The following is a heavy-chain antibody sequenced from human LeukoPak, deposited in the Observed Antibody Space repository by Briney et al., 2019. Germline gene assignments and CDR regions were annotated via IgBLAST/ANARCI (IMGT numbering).Heavy chain of an antibody. CDR2: IYHSGST. D-gene: IGHD4-17*01. V-gene: IGHV4-30-2*01. CDR3: ARWTTVTKPRSANWFDP. CDR1: GGSISSGGYY. J-gene: IGHJ5*02. Sequence: SETLSLTCTVSGGSISSGGYYWSWIRQPPGKGLEWIGYIYHSGSTYYNPSLMSRVTISVDRSKNQFSLKLSSVTAADTAVYYCARWTTVTKPRSANWFDPWGQGTLVTVSS.